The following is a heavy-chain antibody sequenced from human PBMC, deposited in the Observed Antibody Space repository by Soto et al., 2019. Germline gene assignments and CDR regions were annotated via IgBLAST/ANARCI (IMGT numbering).Heavy chain of an antibody. J-gene: IGHJ4*01. CDR2: ISSNGENT. V-gene: IGHV3-23*01. CDR1: RFTSGYHA. D-gene: IGHD3-16*01. Sequence: PGGSLRLSCAASRFTSGYHAMNWVRQAPGKGLEWVSTISSNGENTHYADSVKGRFIISRDNSSNTVALHMNNLRVEDTAIYYCVFWVSAHFDSWGKGTRVTLP. CDR3: VFWVSAHFDS.